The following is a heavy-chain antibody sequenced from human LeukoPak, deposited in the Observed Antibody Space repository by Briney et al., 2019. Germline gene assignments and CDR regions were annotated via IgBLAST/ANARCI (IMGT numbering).Heavy chain of an antibody. Sequence: GGSLRLSCAASGFTLSSYGMHWVRQAPGKGLEWVAVISYDGGNKYYADSVKGRFTIPRDNSKNTLYLQLNSLRVEDTAVYYCAIGWRYFDYWGQGTLLTVSS. CDR3: AIGWRYFDY. V-gene: IGHV3-30*03. CDR1: GFTLSSYG. CDR2: ISYDGGNK. D-gene: IGHD2-15*01. J-gene: IGHJ4*02.